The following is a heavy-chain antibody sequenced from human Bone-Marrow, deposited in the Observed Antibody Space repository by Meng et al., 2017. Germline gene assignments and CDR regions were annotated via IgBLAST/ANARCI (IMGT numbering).Heavy chain of an antibody. V-gene: IGHV1-2*04. CDR1: GYTFTGYY. J-gene: IGHJ5*02. CDR3: ARDTNSGGPLLRFLEWLLSGWFDP. D-gene: IGHD3-3*01. Sequence: QVQLVQSGAEVKKPGASVKVSCKASGYTFTGYYMHWVRQAPGQGLEWMGWINPNSGGTNYAQKFQGWVTMTRDTSISTAYMELSRLRSDDTAVYYCARDTNSGGPLLRFLEWLLSGWFDPWGQGTLVTVSS. CDR2: INPNSGGT.